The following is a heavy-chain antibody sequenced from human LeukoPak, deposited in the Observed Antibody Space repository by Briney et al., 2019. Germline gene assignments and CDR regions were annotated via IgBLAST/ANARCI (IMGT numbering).Heavy chain of an antibody. CDR1: GGSISNSIYY. Sequence: SSETLSLTCTVSGGSISNSIYYWGWIRQPPGKGLEWIGSIYYSGSTYYNPSLKSRVTISVDTSKNQFSLKLSSVTAADTAVYYCASNSGYDNWGQGTLVTVSS. CDR2: IYYSGST. V-gene: IGHV4-39*01. D-gene: IGHD5-12*01. J-gene: IGHJ4*02. CDR3: ASNSGYDN.